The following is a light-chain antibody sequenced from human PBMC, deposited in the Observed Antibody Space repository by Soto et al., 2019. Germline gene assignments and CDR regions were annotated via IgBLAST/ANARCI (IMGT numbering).Light chain of an antibody. CDR2: GAS. V-gene: IGKV3-15*01. CDR3: QQYNDSWT. J-gene: IGKJ1*01. Sequence: EIVMTQSPATLSVSPGDGATLSCRASQSVSSNLTWYQQKPDQAPRLLIDGASTRATGVPARFSGSGSGTEFTLTISSLQAEDFAVYYCQQYNDSWTFGQGTKVDIK. CDR1: QSVSSN.